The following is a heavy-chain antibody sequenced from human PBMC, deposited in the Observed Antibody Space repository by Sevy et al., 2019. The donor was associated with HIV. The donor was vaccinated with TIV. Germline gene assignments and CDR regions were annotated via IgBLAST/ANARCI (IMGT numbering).Heavy chain of an antibody. D-gene: IGHD3-22*01. CDR3: TADHYFDSSGYYIYWYFDL. V-gene: IGHV3-15*07. CDR2: IKSKIDGGTT. J-gene: IGHJ2*01. CDR1: RFTMSHAW. Sequence: GESLKISCAASRFTMSHAWMNWVRQAPGKGLEWVGRIKSKIDGGTTDYTAPVKGRFTISRDDSKNTLYLQMNSLKTEDTAVYFCTADHYFDSSGYYIYWYFDLWGRGTLVTVSS.